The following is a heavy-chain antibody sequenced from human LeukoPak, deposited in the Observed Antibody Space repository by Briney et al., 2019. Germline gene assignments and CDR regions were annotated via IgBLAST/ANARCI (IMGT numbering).Heavy chain of an antibody. Sequence: GGSLRLSCAASGFTFKSYAMIWVRQAPGKGLESVSSISTAGDRTYYTDSVKGRFAISRDNSKNTLYLQMNSPRAEDTAVYYCAKILERELQYYYYGMDVWGQGTTVTVS. D-gene: IGHD5-24*01. CDR3: AKILERELQYYYYGMDV. CDR2: ISTAGDRT. CDR1: GFTFKSYA. J-gene: IGHJ6*02. V-gene: IGHV3-23*01.